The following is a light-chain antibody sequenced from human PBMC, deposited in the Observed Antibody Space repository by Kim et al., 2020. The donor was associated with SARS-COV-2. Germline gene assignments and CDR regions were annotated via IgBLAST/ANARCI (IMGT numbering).Light chain of an antibody. Sequence: VALGLTVRVTCRGYGLRSYYATWYQQKPGQAPIVVIYGKDNRPSGIPDRFSDSSTGNAASLTITGTQADDEAGYYCNSRDSNDNVVFGGRTQLTVL. CDR3: NSRDSNDNVV. V-gene: IGLV3-19*01. CDR1: GLRSYY. CDR2: GKD. J-gene: IGLJ2*01.